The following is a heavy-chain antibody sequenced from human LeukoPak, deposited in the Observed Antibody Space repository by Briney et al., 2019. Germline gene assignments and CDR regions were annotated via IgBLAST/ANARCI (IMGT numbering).Heavy chain of an antibody. D-gene: IGHD5-18*01. CDR2: IYPGDSDT. J-gene: IGHJ5*02. Sequence: GESLKISCKGSGYSFTNYWIGWVRQMPGKGPEWMGIIYPGDSDTRYSPSFQGQVTISADKSISTAYLQWSSLKASGTVMYYCARHLRLWQNWFDPWGQGTLVTVSS. CDR3: ARHLRLWQNWFDP. CDR1: GYSFTNYW. V-gene: IGHV5-51*01.